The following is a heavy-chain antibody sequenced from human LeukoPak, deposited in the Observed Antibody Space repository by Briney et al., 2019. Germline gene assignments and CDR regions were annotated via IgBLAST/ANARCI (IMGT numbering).Heavy chain of an antibody. Sequence: KPSETLSLTCTVSGGSISSGGYYWSWIRQHPGKGLEWIGYIYYSGSTYYNPSLKSRVTISVDTSKNQFSLKLSSVTAADTAVYYCARNTVVPAAITAFDIWGQGTMVTVSS. J-gene: IGHJ3*02. CDR1: GGSISSGGYY. CDR3: ARNTVVPAAITAFDI. D-gene: IGHD2-2*01. V-gene: IGHV4-31*03. CDR2: IYYSGST.